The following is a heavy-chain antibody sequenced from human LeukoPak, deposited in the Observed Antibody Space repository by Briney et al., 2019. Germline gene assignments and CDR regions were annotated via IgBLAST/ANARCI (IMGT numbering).Heavy chain of an antibody. CDR1: GFSLRTYW. Sequence: GGSLRLSCAASGFSLRTYWMHWVRQVPGKGLEWLSRINGDGSSTTYADSVKGRFTISRDNAKNTLYLQLNSLRAEDTAVYYCARSTRDSRGYYNTLDYWGQGTLVTVSS. J-gene: IGHJ4*02. CDR3: ARSTRDSRGYYNTLDY. D-gene: IGHD3-22*01. CDR2: INGDGSST. V-gene: IGHV3-74*01.